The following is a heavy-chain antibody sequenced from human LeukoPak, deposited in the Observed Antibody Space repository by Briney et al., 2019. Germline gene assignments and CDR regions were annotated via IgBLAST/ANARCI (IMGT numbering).Heavy chain of an antibody. CDR2: ISGNGGTT. J-gene: IGHJ4*02. CDR1: GFTFSTYD. CDR3: ARSHSYGYDYLGYDF. D-gene: IGHD5-18*01. V-gene: IGHV3-64*01. Sequence: PGGPLSLFCAPSGFTFSTYDMHWARKATGKGLEYVSAISGNGGTTYYANSVKGIFTIHRDSHKNTLSPQVGSLRHEDMAVYYCARSHSYGYDYLGYDFCGQGTLVTVSS.